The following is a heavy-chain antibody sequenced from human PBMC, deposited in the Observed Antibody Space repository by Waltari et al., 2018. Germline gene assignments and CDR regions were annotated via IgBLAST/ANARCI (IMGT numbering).Heavy chain of an antibody. Sequence: QVQVMQSGAEMKPPGSSVKVSCTVSGDTFNRYAVSWVRQAPGQGLEWMGRIVPVLQMTNYAQRFRGRITLTASTSATTAFMDLSGLRSEDTAVYYCALSPQQLLAFDFWGQGTMVTVSS. CDR2: IVPVLQMT. J-gene: IGHJ3*01. V-gene: IGHV1-69*04. D-gene: IGHD6-13*01. CDR3: ALSPQQLLAFDF. CDR1: GDTFNRYA.